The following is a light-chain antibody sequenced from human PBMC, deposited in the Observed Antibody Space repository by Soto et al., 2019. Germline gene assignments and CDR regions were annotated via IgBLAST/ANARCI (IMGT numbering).Light chain of an antibody. J-gene: IGKJ1*01. CDR3: QQYNNWPPWT. CDR1: QALSNY. Sequence: DIQLTQSPSVLSASLRDTVTITCRASQALSNYLAWYQQKPGKAPDLLSYSASTLQSGVPSRFSGIGSETEFALTISSLQSEDFAVYYCQQYNNWPPWTFGQGTKVDI. CDR2: SAS. V-gene: IGKV1-9*01.